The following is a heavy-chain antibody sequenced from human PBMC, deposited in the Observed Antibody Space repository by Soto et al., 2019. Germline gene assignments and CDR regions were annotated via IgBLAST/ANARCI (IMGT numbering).Heavy chain of an antibody. CDR3: ATAPDSSGYYDMDV. Sequence: QVQLVESGGGLVKPGGSLRLSCAASRFTFSDYYMSWIRQAPGKGLEWVSCISSSGSSIHYADSVKGRFTISRDNAKNSLYLQMNSLRAEDTAVYYCATAPDSSGYYDMDVWGQGTTVTVSS. D-gene: IGHD6-19*01. J-gene: IGHJ6*02. V-gene: IGHV3-11*01. CDR1: RFTFSDYY. CDR2: ISSSGSSI.